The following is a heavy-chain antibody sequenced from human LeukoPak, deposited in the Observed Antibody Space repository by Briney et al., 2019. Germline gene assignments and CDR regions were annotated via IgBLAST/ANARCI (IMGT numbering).Heavy chain of an antibody. J-gene: IGHJ6*03. CDR3: GRDALVGYFSYYYMDV. D-gene: IGHD2-15*01. Sequence: SETLSLTCTVSGGSISSHYWTWIRQSPVKGLEGMGEMSNTGSTSYNASLRSRVTISIESSKNQFSLKLSSVTAADTAVYYCGRDALVGYFSYYYMDVWGKGTKVTVSS. CDR2: MSNTGST. CDR1: GGSISSHY. V-gene: IGHV4-59*11.